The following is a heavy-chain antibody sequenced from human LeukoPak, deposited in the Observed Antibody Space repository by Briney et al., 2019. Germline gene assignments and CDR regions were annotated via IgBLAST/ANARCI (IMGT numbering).Heavy chain of an antibody. CDR2: ISSSSYI. D-gene: IGHD3-3*01. J-gene: IGHJ5*02. V-gene: IGHV3-21*01. CDR1: GFTFSSYS. CDR3: ARDQTRYDFWSGYYTDSWFDP. Sequence: GGSLRLSCAASGFTFSSYSMNWVRQAPGKGLEWVSSISSSSYIYYADSVKGRFTISRDNAKNSLYLQMNSLRAEDTAVYYCARDQTRYDFWSGYYTDSWFDPWGQGTLVTVSS.